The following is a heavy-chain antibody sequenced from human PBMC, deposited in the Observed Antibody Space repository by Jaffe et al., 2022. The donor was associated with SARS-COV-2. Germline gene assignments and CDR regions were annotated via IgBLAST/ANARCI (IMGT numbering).Heavy chain of an antibody. CDR1: GFTFSDYW. J-gene: IGHJ1*01. CDR3: TRDQEARNYYTSGSYSD. Sequence: EVQLVESGGGLVQPGGTLRLSCAASGFTFSDYWMSWVRQAPGKGLEWVANIKQDGSEKYYVDSVKGRFTISRDNARNSLFLQMNSLTAEDTAVYYCTRDQEARNYYTSGSYSDWGQGTLVRVSS. V-gene: IGHV3-7*01. D-gene: IGHD3-10*01. CDR2: IKQDGSEK.